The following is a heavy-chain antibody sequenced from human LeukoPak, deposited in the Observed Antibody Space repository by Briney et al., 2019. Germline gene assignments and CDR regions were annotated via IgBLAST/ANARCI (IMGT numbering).Heavy chain of an antibody. CDR1: GFTFSSYW. V-gene: IGHV3-74*01. J-gene: IGHJ5*02. CDR2: INSDGSST. D-gene: IGHD2-21*02. CDR3: AATASYNWFDP. Sequence: GGSLRLSCAASGFTFSSYWMHWVRQAPGKGLLWVSRINSDGSSTSYADSVKGRFTISRDNAKNTLYLQMNSLRAEDTAVYYCAATASYNWFDPWGQGTLVTVSS.